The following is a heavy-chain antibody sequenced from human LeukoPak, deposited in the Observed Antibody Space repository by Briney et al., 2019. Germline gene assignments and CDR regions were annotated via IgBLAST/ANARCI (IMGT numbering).Heavy chain of an antibody. CDR1: GGSISSHY. CDR2: IYYSGST. Sequence: PSETLSLTCTVSGGSISSHYWSWIRQPPGKGLEWIGYIYYSGSTNYNPSLKSRVTISVDTSKNQFSLKLSSVTAADTAVYYCAVCGGDCHPADYYYYMDVWGKGTTVTVSS. J-gene: IGHJ6*03. V-gene: IGHV4-59*11. CDR3: AVCGGDCHPADYYYYMDV. D-gene: IGHD2-21*02.